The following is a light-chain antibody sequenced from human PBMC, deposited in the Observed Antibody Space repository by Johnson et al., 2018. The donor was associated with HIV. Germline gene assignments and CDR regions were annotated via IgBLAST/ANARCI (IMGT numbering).Light chain of an antibody. CDR1: SSNIGNNY. J-gene: IGLJ1*01. Sequence: QSVLTQPPSVSAAPGQKVTISCSGSSSNIGNNYVSWYQQFPGTAPKLLIYENNKRPSGIPDRFSGSKSGTSATLGITGLQTGDEADYYCGTWDSSLSAGVFGTGTNGTVL. V-gene: IGLV1-51*02. CDR3: GTWDSSLSAGV. CDR2: ENN.